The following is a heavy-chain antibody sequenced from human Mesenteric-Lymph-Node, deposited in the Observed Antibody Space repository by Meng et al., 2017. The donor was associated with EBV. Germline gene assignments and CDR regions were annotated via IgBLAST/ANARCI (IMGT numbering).Heavy chain of an antibody. D-gene: IGHD6-13*01. CDR3: ARDRSSSWDGGGY. CDR1: GDTFTGDY. V-gene: IGHV1-2*06. J-gene: IGHJ4*02. Sequence: QVQVGRAGAEVKKPGDSVKVSCKTPGDTFTGDYIHWVRQAPGQGLEWMGRINPNTGGTNHAQKFQGRVTMTRDTSLSTAYMELSRLKSNDSAMYYCARDRSSSWDGGGYWGQGTLVTVSS. CDR2: INPNTGGT.